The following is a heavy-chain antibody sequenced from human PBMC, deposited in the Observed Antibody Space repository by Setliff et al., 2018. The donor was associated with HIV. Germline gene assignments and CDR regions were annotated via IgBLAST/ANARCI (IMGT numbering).Heavy chain of an antibody. J-gene: IGHJ2*01. V-gene: IGHV1-46*01. CDR3: ARSTVEMANDWYFDL. Sequence: ASVKVSCKASGDTFSNSAIYWVRQAPGQGLEWMGIINPSGGGTTYAQTFQDRVTMTRNTSISTAYMELSSLRSEDTAVYYCARSTVEMANDWYFDLWGRGTLVTVSS. CDR2: INPSGGGT. D-gene: IGHD5-12*01. CDR1: GDTFSNSA.